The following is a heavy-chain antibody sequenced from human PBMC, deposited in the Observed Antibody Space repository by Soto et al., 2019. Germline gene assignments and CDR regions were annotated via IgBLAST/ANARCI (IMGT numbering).Heavy chain of an antibody. CDR1: GFTVSTYG. CDR2: ISFDGDNK. Sequence: VQLVASGGGVVQPGRSLRLSCAASGFTVSTYGMHWVRQAPGKGLEWVASISFDGDNKYYADSVKGRFTISRDNSGNALGLEMNIHRTEEKAEYYGAKGREQWLLLGHCGQGTLVTVSS. V-gene: IGHV3-30*18. D-gene: IGHD6-19*01. CDR3: AKGREQWLLLGH. J-gene: IGHJ4*02.